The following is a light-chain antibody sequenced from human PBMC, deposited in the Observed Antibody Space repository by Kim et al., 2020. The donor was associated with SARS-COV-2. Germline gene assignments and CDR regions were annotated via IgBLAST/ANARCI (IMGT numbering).Light chain of an antibody. J-gene: IGKJ1*01. CDR1: QSVRSSS. CDR3: QQYGGSPT. V-gene: IGKV3-20*01. Sequence: LSPGERAPRSCRASQSVRSSSLAWYQKNPGQAPRPLIYGASSRATGIPDRLSGSGSGTDFTLTISRLESEDSAVYYCQQYGGSPTFGQGTKVDIK. CDR2: GAS.